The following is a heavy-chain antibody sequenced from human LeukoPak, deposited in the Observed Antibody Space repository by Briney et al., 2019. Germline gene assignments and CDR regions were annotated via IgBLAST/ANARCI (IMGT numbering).Heavy chain of an antibody. V-gene: IGHV3-48*01. CDR2: ISSNSRTI. CDR3: ARDVGVYGDYAILGY. Sequence: GGSLRLPCAASGFTFSSYSMNWVRQAPGKGLEWISFISSNSRTILYTDSVKGRFTSSRDNAKNSLYLQMNNLRVEDTAVYYCARDVGVYGDYAILGYWGQGTLVTVSS. J-gene: IGHJ4*02. CDR1: GFTFSSYS. D-gene: IGHD4-17*01.